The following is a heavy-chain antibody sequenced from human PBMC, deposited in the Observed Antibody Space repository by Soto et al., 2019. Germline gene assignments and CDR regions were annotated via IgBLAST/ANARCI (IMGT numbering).Heavy chain of an antibody. J-gene: IGHJ4*02. D-gene: IGHD3-22*01. CDR2: IYYSGNT. CDR3: ARGYDSSELDY. V-gene: IGHV4-30-4*08. Sequence: SETLSLTCTVSGCSISSGGYYLCWIRQHPGKGLEWIGYIYYSGNTYYNPSLKSRVTISVDTSKNQFSLKLSSVTAADTAVYYCARGYDSSELDYWGQGTLVTVSS. CDR1: GCSISSGGYY.